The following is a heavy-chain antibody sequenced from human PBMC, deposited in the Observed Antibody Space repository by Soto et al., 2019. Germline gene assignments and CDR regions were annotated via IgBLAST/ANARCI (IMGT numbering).Heavy chain of an antibody. Sequence: ESGGGLVRPGGSQRLSCAASGSTFSHVWMSWVRQAPGKGLEWVGRIKSKTDGGAPDYAAPVKGRFTISRDDLKDTVYLEMNSLKTEDTAVYYCTTGGIVGVGIDYWGQGTLVTVSS. CDR1: GSTFSHVW. D-gene: IGHD1-26*01. J-gene: IGHJ4*02. V-gene: IGHV3-15*07. CDR2: IKSKTDGGAP. CDR3: TTGGIVGVGIDY.